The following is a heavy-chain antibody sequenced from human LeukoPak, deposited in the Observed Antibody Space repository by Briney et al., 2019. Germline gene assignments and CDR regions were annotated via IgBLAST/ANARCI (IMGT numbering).Heavy chain of an antibody. Sequence: ETLSLTCTVSGGSISSYYWSWIRQPPGKGLEWVASISSSSLYIYYADSVEGRFTVSRDNTKNSLYVQMNSLRAEDTGVYYCARDAGQQLVTSAFDIWGQGTMVTVSS. J-gene: IGHJ3*02. CDR1: GGSISSYY. D-gene: IGHD6-13*01. V-gene: IGHV3-21*01. CDR3: ARDAGQQLVTSAFDI. CDR2: ISSSSLYI.